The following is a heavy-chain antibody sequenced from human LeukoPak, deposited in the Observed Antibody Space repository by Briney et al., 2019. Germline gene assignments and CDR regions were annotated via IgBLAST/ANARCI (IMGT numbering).Heavy chain of an antibody. CDR2: ISGGGGLT. V-gene: IGHV3-23*01. CDR3: AKIFSNDSGSYYWYFDL. J-gene: IGHJ2*01. D-gene: IGHD3-10*01. Sequence: GGSLRLSCAASGFTFNTYAMSWVRQAPGKGLEWVSTISGGGGLTYYADSVKGRSTISRDNSKNQLYLQVNSLRVEDTAIYYSAKIFSNDSGSYYWYFDLWGRGTLVTVSS. CDR1: GFTFNTYA.